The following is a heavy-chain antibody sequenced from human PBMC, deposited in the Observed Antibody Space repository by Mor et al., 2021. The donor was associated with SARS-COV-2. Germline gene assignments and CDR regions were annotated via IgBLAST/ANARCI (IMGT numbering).Heavy chain of an antibody. V-gene: IGHV4-39*07. Sequence: GLEWIGSIYYSGSTYYNPSLKSRVTISVDTSKNQFSLKLSSVTAADTAVYYCARDSSGWYLNWFDPWGQGTLVTVS. J-gene: IGHJ5*02. CDR2: IYYSGST. CDR3: ARDSSGWYLNWFDP. D-gene: IGHD6-19*01.